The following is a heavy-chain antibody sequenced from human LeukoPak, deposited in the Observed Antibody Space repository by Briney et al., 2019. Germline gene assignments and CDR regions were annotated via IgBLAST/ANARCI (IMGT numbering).Heavy chain of an antibody. CDR3: ARVYLGFDY. CDR1: GFTFSHYS. CDR2: ISGNSTYI. D-gene: IGHD3-16*01. Sequence: GGSLRLSCAVSGFTFSHYSMNWVRQAPGKGLEWVSSISGNSTYIYYADSVKGRFTISRDNAKNSLYLQMNSLRAEDTALYYCARVYLGFDYWGQGTLVTVSS. J-gene: IGHJ4*02. V-gene: IGHV3-21*04.